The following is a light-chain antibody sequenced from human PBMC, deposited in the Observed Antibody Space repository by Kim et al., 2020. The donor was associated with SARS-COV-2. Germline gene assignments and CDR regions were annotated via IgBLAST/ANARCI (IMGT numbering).Light chain of an antibody. CDR1: SLRSYY. V-gene: IGLV3-19*01. CDR3: NSRDSTGKRWV. J-gene: IGLJ1*01. CDR2: GRN. Sequence: SSELTQDPAVSVDLGQTVKITCQGDSLRSYYASWYQQKPGQAPILVIYGRNNRPSGIPDRFSGSSSVNTASLTITGAQAEDEADYYCNSRDSTGKRWVFGTGTKVTVL.